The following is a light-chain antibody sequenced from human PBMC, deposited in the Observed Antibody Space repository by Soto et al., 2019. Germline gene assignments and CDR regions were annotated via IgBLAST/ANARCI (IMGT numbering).Light chain of an antibody. CDR3: QQYYSTPRT. CDR1: QSVLYSSNNKNY. CDR2: WAS. V-gene: IGKV4-1*01. J-gene: IGKJ1*01. Sequence: DIVMTQSPDSLAVSLGERATINCKSSQSVLYSSNNKNYLAWYQQKLGQPPKLLIYWASSRESGVPDRFSGSGSETDFTLTISSLQAEDVAVYYCQQYYSTPRTFGQGTKVDIK.